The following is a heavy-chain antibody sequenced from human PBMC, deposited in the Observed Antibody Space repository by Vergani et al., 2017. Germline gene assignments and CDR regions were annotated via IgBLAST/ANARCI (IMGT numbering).Heavy chain of an antibody. V-gene: IGHV3-11*04. CDR3: ASGSSGFFTLTSPNWFDP. Sequence: QGQLVESGGGLVKPGGSLRLSCAASRFDFSDYYMRWIRQAPGKGLEWISYISNSGNTINYADSVKGRFIVSRDNAKKSLYLQMNSLRVEDTAVYYCASGSSGFFTLTSPNWFDPWGQGTLVTVS. D-gene: IGHD3-3*01. CDR1: RFDFSDYY. CDR2: ISNSGNTI. J-gene: IGHJ5*02.